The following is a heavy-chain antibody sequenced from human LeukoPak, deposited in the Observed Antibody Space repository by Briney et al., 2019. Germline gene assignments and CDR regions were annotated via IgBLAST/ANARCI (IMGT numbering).Heavy chain of an antibody. J-gene: IGHJ5*02. V-gene: IGHV1-69*13. Sequence: GASVKVSCKAFGGTFSSYAISWVRQAPGQGLEWMGGIIPIFGTANYAQKFQGRVTITADESTSTAYMELSSLRSEDTAVYYCARRVVTHNLVYNWFDPWGQGTLVTVSS. D-gene: IGHD3-22*01. CDR2: IIPIFGTA. CDR3: ARRVVTHNLVYNWFDP. CDR1: GGTFSSYA.